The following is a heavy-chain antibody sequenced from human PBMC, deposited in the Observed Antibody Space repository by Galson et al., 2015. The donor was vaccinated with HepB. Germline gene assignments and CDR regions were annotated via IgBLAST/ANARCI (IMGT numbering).Heavy chain of an antibody. Sequence: SLRLSCAASGFTFSSYTMSWVRQAPGRGLEWASSIHGSSRYIYYADSLRGGFTISRDNANNSLFLQLNRLEAEDTAVYFCVRDSVWGEDPPNFDNWGQGTLVAVSS. CDR3: VRDSVWGEDPPNFDN. CDR1: GFTFSSYT. CDR2: IHGSSRYI. J-gene: IGHJ4*02. D-gene: IGHD1-26*01. V-gene: IGHV3-21*01.